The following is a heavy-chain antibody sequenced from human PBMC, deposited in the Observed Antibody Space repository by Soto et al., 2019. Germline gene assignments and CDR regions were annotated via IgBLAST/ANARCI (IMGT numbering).Heavy chain of an antibody. V-gene: IGHV4-30-4*01. CDR2: IYYSGST. D-gene: IGHD5-12*01. Sequence: TLSLTCSVSGGSINSGDYYWSWIRQSPGKGLEWIGYIYYSGSTYYNPSLKSRSTISIDASKNQFFLDVDPVAAADTAVYYCARLYTGYEAFDYWGQGTLVTVS. J-gene: IGHJ4*02. CDR3: ARLYTGYEAFDY. CDR1: GGSINSGDYY.